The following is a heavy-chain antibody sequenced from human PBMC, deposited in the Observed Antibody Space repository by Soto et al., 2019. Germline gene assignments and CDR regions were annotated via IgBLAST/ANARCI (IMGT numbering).Heavy chain of an antibody. CDR2: IKSKTDGGTT. Sequence: GGSLRLSCAASGFTFSNAWMNWVRQAPGKGLEWVGRIKSKTDGGTTDYAAPVKGRFTISRDDSKNTLYLQMNSLKTEDAAVYYCARANGELERPAALDAFESWGKGTMVTVAS. J-gene: IGHJ3*02. CDR1: GFTFSNAW. CDR3: ARANGELERPAALDAFES. V-gene: IGHV3-15*07. D-gene: IGHD1-1*01.